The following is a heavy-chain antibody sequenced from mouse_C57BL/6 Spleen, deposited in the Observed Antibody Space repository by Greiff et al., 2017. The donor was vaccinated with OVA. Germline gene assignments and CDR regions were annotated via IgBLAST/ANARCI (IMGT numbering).Heavy chain of an antibody. CDR2: ISYDGSN. CDR3: AKRGLFERAYYGSSSYFDY. D-gene: IGHD1-1*01. Sequence: DVKLQESGPGLVKPSQSLSLTCSVTGYSITSGYYWNWIRQFPGNKLEWMGYISYDGSNNYNPSLKNRISITRDTSKNQFFLKLNSVTTEDTATYYCAKRGLFERAYYGSSSYFDYWGQGTTLTVSS. CDR1: GYSITSGYY. J-gene: IGHJ2*01. V-gene: IGHV3-6*01.